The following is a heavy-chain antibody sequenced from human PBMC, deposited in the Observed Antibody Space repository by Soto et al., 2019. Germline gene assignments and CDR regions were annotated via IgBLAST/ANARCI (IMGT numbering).Heavy chain of an antibody. V-gene: IGHV6-1*01. D-gene: IGHD6-13*01. Sequence: QTRSVAWAISGDSLSSNSAACNWIRHSPSRGLEWLGRTYYRSKWYNDYAVSLRSRITINPDTSKNQFSLQLNSVTPEDTAVYYSARGRSWPRGDWFDPWGQGTPVTVYS. CDR2: TYYRSKWYN. CDR3: ARGRSWPRGDWFDP. J-gene: IGHJ5*02. CDR1: GDSLSSNSAA.